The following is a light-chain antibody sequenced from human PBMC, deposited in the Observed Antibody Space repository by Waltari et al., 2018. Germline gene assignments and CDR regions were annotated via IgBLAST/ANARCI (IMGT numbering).Light chain of an antibody. J-gene: IGKJ4*01. Sequence: EIVMTPSPAPLSASPGERATLSCRASQSVSSNLAWYQQKPGQAPRLLIYGASTRATGIPARFSGSGSGTEFTLTISSLQSEDFAVYYCQQYNNWPLAFGGGTKVEIK. V-gene: IGKV3-15*01. CDR3: QQYNNWPLA. CDR1: QSVSSN. CDR2: GAS.